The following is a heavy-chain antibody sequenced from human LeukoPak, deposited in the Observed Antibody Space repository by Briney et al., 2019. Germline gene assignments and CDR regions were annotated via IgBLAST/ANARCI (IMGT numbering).Heavy chain of an antibody. J-gene: IGHJ4*02. D-gene: IGHD3-10*01. CDR2: ISYDGSNK. CDR3: AKGSRGALEY. Sequence: GGSLRPSCAASGFTFSSYGMHWVRQAPGKGLEWVAVISYDGSNKYYADSVKGRFTISRDNSKNTLYLQMNSLRAEDTAVYYCAKGSRGALEYWGQGTLVTVSS. CDR1: GFTFSSYG. V-gene: IGHV3-30*18.